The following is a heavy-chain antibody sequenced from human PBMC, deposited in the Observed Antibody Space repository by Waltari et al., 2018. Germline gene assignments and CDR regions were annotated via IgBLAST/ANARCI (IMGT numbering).Heavy chain of an antibody. J-gene: IGHJ4*02. CDR1: GGSISSHY. D-gene: IGHD1-1*01. CDR2: IYYSGST. CDR3: ARGASLEPLAY. V-gene: IGHV4-59*11. Sequence: QVQLQESGPGLVKPSETLSLTCTVSGGSISSHYWSWVRQPPGKGLEWIGYIYYSGSTNYNPSLKSRVTISVDTSKNQFSLKLSSVTAADTAVYYCARGASLEPLAYWGQGTLVTVSS.